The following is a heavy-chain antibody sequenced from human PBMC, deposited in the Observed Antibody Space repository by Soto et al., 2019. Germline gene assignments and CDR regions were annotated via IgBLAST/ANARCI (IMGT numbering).Heavy chain of an antibody. CDR3: ARGYCSGGSCYSAYFQH. CDR2: IYYSGST. Sequence: SETLSLTCTVSGGSISSYYWSWIRQPPGKGLEWIGYIYYSGSTNYNPSLKSRVTISVDTSKNQFSLKLSSVTAADTAVYYCARGYCSGGSCYSAYFQHWGQGTLVTVSS. J-gene: IGHJ1*01. V-gene: IGHV4-59*01. D-gene: IGHD2-15*01. CDR1: GGSISSYY.